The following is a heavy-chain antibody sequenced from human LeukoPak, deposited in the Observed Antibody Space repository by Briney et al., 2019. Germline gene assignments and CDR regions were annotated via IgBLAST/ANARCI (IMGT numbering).Heavy chain of an antibody. CDR3: ARGQRHPTFFDY. CDR2: IYYSGST. CDR1: GGSISSSSYY. J-gene: IGHJ4*02. V-gene: IGHV4-39*07. Sequence: SETLSLTCTVSGGSISSSSYYWGWIRQPPGKGLEWIGSIYYSGSTYYNPSLKSRVTISVDTSKNQFSLKLSSVTAADTAVYYCARGQRHPTFFDYWGQGTLVTVSS.